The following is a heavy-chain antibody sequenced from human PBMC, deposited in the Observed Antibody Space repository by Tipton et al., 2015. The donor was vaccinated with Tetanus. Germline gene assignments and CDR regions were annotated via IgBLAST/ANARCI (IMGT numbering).Heavy chain of an antibody. D-gene: IGHD7-27*01. CDR1: GYDFNNYW. J-gene: IGHJ2*01. Sequence: QLVQSGAEVKKPGQSLKISCQASGYDFNNYWTGWVRQTPRNGLEWMGIIYPDDSDTRYSPSFQGQVTISADKSTTTAYLQWSSLKASDTAMYYCARRLGPYTGDHFWHFDLWRRGTLATVSS. V-gene: IGHV5-51*01. CDR3: ARRLGPYTGDHFWHFDL. CDR2: IYPDDSDT.